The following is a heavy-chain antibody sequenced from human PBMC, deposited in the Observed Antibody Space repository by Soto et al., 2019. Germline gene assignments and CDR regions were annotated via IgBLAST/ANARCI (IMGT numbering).Heavy chain of an antibody. Sequence: QVQLVQSGTEVKKPGASVKVSCKPSGYTFINYDINWVRQATGQGPEWMGFLTPSTGNTGYARRFQGRLTLTSDTSTGTAYMELRGLTSADTAVYYCFALARWGQGSLVAVSS. CDR1: GYTFINYD. CDR2: LTPSTGNT. V-gene: IGHV1-8*01. J-gene: IGHJ4*02. D-gene: IGHD6-6*01. CDR3: FALAR.